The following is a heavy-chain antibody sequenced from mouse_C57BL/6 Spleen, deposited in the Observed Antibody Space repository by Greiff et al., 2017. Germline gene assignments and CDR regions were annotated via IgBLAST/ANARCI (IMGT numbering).Heavy chain of an antibody. D-gene: IGHD4-1*01. CDR1: GFSLTSYG. CDR2: IWSGGST. V-gene: IGHV2-2*01. J-gene: IGHJ2*01. Sequence: QVQLQQSGPGLVQPSQSLSITCTASGFSLTSYGVHWVRQSPGKGLEWLGVIWSGGSTAYNAAFISRLSISKDNSKGQVFFKMNRLQGGNTAIYYGAKSWDCGDYFDYWGQGTTLTVSS. CDR3: AKSWDCGDYFDY.